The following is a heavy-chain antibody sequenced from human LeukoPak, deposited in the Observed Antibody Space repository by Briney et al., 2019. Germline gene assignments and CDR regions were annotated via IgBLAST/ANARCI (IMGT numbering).Heavy chain of an antibody. J-gene: IGHJ4*02. D-gene: IGHD6-13*01. Sequence: PSETPSLTCTVSGGSISSSSYYWGWIRQPPGKGLEWIGSIYYSGSTYYNPSLKSRVTISVDTSKNQFSLKLSSVTAADTAVYYCARHSGPYSSSWFDYWGQGTLVTVSS. CDR1: GGSISSSSYY. CDR3: ARHSGPYSSSWFDY. CDR2: IYYSGST. V-gene: IGHV4-39*01.